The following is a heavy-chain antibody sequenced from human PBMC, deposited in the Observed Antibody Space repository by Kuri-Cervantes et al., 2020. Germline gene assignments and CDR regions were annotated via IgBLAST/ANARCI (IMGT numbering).Heavy chain of an antibody. CDR2: INHSGST. V-gene: IGHV4-30-2*01. Sequence: LRLSCAVSGGSISSGDYSWSWIRQPPGKGLEWIGEINHSGSTNYNPSLKSRVTMSVDTSKNQFSLKLSSVTAADTAVYYCARGGGVGATGLDYFDYWGQGTLVTVSS. J-gene: IGHJ4*02. D-gene: IGHD1-26*01. CDR3: ARGGGVGATGLDYFDY. CDR1: GGSISSGDYS.